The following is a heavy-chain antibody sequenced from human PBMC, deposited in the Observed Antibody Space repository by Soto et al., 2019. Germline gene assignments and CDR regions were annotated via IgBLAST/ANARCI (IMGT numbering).Heavy chain of an antibody. CDR2: IPYSGST. D-gene: IGHD1-26*01. CDR3: ARYLYSGGYFDS. J-gene: IGHJ4*02. V-gene: IGHV4-31*03. CDR1: DASISSGGYY. Sequence: QVQLKESGPGLVKPSQTLSLTCTVSDASISSGGYYWSWIRHHPGKGLEWIGYIPYSGSTYPNPSVKSRVTIAVDTSKKQFSLKLTSVTAAVTAVYCCARYLYSGGYFDSWGQGTLVTVSS.